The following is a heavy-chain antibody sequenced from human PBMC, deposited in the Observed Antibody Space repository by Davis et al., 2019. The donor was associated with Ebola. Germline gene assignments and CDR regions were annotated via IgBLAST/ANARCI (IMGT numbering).Heavy chain of an antibody. CDR1: RVTFTRHA. D-gene: IGHD3-9*01. Sequence: SVPVSCKTSRVTFTRHALSWARQAPGQGLEWMGGIIPVYHKTNYAQKFHGRDTIIADESTSTAYMELSSLRSDDTATYYCARTLYYDILTGYDYYWYFDLWGRGILVTVSS. CDR2: IIPVYHKT. J-gene: IGHJ2*01. CDR3: ARTLYYDILTGYDYYWYFDL. V-gene: IGHV1-69*13.